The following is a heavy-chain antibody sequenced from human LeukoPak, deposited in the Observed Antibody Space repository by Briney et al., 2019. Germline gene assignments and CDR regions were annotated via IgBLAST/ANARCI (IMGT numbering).Heavy chain of an antibody. CDR1: GDFLSSYY. D-gene: IGHD6-6*01. J-gene: IGHJ4*02. CDR2: IYTSGST. V-gene: IGHV4-4*07. Sequence: PSETLSLTCTVSGDFLSSYYWSWVRQPAGKGLEWIGRIYTSGSTDYNPSLKNRVTMSVDTSKNQFSLNLSSVTAADTAVYYCARRGSSSGAFDDWGQGTLVTVSS. CDR3: ARRGSSSGAFDD.